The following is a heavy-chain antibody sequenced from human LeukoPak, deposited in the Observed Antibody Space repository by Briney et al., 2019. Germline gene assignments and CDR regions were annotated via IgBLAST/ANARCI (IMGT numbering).Heavy chain of an antibody. CDR3: ARDYYDSSGYYYFDY. D-gene: IGHD3-22*01. CDR2: ISSSSSYI. V-gene: IGHV3-21*01. J-gene: IGHJ4*02. Sequence: PGGSLRLSCAASGFTFSSYSMNWVRQAPGKGLEWVSSISSSSSYIYYADSVKGRFTISRGNAKNSLYLQMNSLRAGDTAVYYCARDYYDSSGYYYFDYWGQGTLVTVSS. CDR1: GFTFSSYS.